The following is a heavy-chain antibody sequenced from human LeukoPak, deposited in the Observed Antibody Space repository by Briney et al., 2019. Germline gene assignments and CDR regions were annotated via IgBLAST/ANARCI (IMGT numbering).Heavy chain of an antibody. CDR2: MNPNSGNT. J-gene: IGHJ4*02. V-gene: IGHV1-8*03. CDR1: GYTFTSYD. D-gene: IGHD5-18*01. Sequence: ASVKVSCKASGYTFTSYDINWVRQATGQGLEWMGWMNPNSGNTGYAQKFQGRVTITRNTSISTAYMELSSLRSEDTAVYYCARAVYSYGLLTQTGYYFDYWGQGTLVTVSS. CDR3: ARAVYSYGLLTQTGYYFDY.